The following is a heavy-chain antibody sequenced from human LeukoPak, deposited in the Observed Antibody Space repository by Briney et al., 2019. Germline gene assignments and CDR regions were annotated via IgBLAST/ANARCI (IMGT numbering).Heavy chain of an antibody. V-gene: IGHV4-59*01. Sequence: SETLSLTCTVSGGSISSYYWSWIRQPPGKGLEWIGYIYYSGSTNYNPSLKSRVTISVDTSKNQFSLKLSSVTATDTAVYYCARSWKSGKINDYWGQGTLVTVSS. D-gene: IGHD1-1*01. CDR3: ARSWKSGKINDY. CDR1: GGSISSYY. J-gene: IGHJ4*02. CDR2: IYYSGST.